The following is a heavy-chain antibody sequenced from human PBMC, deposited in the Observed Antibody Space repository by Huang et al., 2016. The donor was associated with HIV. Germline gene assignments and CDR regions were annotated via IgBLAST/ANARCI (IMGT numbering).Heavy chain of an antibody. J-gene: IGHJ6*03. Sequence: QVQLVQSGAEVKKPGASVKVSCKASGYTFSSFGISWVRQAPGQGLDWVGWISVYKGNTKFAQKFQGRLTMTTDTSTSTAYMELRSLRSDDTAVYYCARGGGIQLWLLGYYYMDVWGNGTTVTVSS. CDR3: ARGGGIQLWLLGYYYMDV. V-gene: IGHV1-18*01. CDR1: GYTFSSFG. CDR2: ISVYKGNT. D-gene: IGHD5-18*01.